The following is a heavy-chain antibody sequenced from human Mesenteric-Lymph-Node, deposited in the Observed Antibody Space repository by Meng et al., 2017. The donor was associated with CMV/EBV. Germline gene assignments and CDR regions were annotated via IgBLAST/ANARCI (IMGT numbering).Heavy chain of an antibody. CDR2: INTNTGIP. V-gene: IGHV7-4-1*02. Sequence: QGQLVQSESELKKPGAAVKVACKASGNTFTSYALNWGRQAPGQGLEWMGWINTNTGIPRYAQGSTGRFVFSLDTSVSTAYLQINGLKAEDTAVYYCATGHCTDGVCHFDPWGQGTLVTVSS. D-gene: IGHD2-8*01. CDR3: ATGHCTDGVCHFDP. CDR1: GNTFTSYA. J-gene: IGHJ5*02.